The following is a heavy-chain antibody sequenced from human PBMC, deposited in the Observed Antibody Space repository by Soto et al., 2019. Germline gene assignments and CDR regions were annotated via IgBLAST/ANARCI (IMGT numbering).Heavy chain of an antibody. V-gene: IGHV3-23*01. Sequence: GGSLRLSCAASGFTFSSYAMSWVRQAPGKGLEWVSAISGSGGSTYYADSVKGRFTISRDNSKNTLYLQMNSLRAEDTAVYYCAKTMGGYCSSTSCYFNYYMDVWGKGTTVTVSS. J-gene: IGHJ6*03. D-gene: IGHD2-2*01. CDR2: ISGSGGST. CDR1: GFTFSSYA. CDR3: AKTMGGYCSSTSCYFNYYMDV.